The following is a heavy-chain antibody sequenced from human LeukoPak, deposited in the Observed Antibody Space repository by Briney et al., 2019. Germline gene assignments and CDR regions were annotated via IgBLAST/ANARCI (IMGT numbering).Heavy chain of an antibody. CDR3: AKDDPYYYDSSGFGDAFDL. Sequence: QPGGSLRLSCAASGFTFNNYGMTWVRQAPGKGLEWVSHISGSGSNTYYADSVKGRFTISRDNDKNTVYLQMNSLRAEDTALYYCAKDDPYYYDSSGFGDAFDLWGQGTMVTVSS. J-gene: IGHJ3*01. CDR1: GFTFNNYG. D-gene: IGHD3-22*01. CDR2: ISGSGSNT. V-gene: IGHV3-23*01.